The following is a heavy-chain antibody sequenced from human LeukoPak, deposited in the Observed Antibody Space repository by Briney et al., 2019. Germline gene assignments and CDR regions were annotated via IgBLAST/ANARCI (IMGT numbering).Heavy chain of an antibody. CDR1: GFTFSSYA. J-gene: IGHJ6*02. D-gene: IGHD3-22*01. CDR2: ISGSGGST. Sequence: GGSLRPSCAASGFTFSSYAMSWVRQAPGKGLEWVSAISGSGGSTYYADSVKGRFTISRDNSKNTLYLQVNSLRAEDTAVYYCANYYYDSSGYYYVAHYYYYGMDVWGQGTTVTVSS. CDR3: ANYYYDSSGYYYVAHYYYYGMDV. V-gene: IGHV3-23*01.